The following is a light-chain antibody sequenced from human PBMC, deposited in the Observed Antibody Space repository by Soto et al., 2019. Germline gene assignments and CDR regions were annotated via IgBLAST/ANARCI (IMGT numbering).Light chain of an antibody. CDR2: GNS. J-gene: IGLJ1*01. CDR3: QSYDGSLSGYV. Sequence: QSVLTQPPSVSGAPGQRVTISCTGSSSNIGAGYDVHWYQQPPGTAPKLLIYGNSNRPSGVPDRFSGSKSGTSASLAITGLQAEDEADYYCQSYDGSLSGYVFGTGTKVTVL. V-gene: IGLV1-40*01. CDR1: SSNIGAGYD.